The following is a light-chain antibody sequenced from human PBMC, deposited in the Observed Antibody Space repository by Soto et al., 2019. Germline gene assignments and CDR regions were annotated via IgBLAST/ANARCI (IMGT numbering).Light chain of an antibody. CDR2: EVS. V-gene: IGLV2-14*01. CDR3: SSYTSTSSYV. J-gene: IGLJ1*01. CDR1: SSDIGNYNY. Sequence: QSVLTQPASVSGSPGQSITISCTGTSSDIGNYNYVSWYQQHPGKAPKLMISEVSNRPSGVSNRFSGSKSGNTASLTISGLQPEDEADYYCSSYTSTSSYVFGGGNKVTVL.